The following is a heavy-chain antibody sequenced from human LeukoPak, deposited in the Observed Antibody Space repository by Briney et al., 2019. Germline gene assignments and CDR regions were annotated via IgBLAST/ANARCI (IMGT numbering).Heavy chain of an antibody. Sequence: GGSLRLSCAASGFTFSSYSMNWVCQAPGKGLEWVSYISSSSSTIYYADPVKGRFTISRDNAKNSLYLQMNSLRAEDTAVYYCARDQGAEDAFDIWGQGTVVTVSS. CDR3: ARDQGAEDAFDI. CDR1: GFTFSSYS. D-gene: IGHD6-19*01. J-gene: IGHJ3*02. CDR2: ISSSSSTI. V-gene: IGHV3-48*01.